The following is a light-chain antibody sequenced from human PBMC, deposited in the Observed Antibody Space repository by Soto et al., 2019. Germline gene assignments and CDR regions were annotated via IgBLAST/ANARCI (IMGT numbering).Light chain of an antibody. CDR3: GSWDSSLSAYV. CDR2: DDN. Sequence: VLTQPPSVSAAPGQKVTISCSGSSSNIGSNSVSWYQQLPGTAPKLLIYDDNKRPSGIPDRFSGSKSGTSATLGITGFQTGDEADYYCGSWDSSLSAYVFGTGTKVTVL. V-gene: IGLV1-51*01. CDR1: SSNIGSNS. J-gene: IGLJ1*01.